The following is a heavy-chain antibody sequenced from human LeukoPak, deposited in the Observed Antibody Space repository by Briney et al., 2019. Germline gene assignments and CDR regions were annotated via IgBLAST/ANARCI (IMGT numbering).Heavy chain of an antibody. J-gene: IGHJ4*02. V-gene: IGHV3-23*01. CDR1: GCTFSSYT. Sequence: GGSLRLSCAVSGCTFSSYTMSWVRQPPGKGLEWVSAISHTSEYTYHADSVKGRFTTSRDNSKNTLYLQMNSLRAEDKATYYCAKGSSAGRPYDFDYWGQGTLVTVSS. CDR2: ISHTSEYT. D-gene: IGHD3-10*01. CDR3: AKGSSAGRPYDFDY.